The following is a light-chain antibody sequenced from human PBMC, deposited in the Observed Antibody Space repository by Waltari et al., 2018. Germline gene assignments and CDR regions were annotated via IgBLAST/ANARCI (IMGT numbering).Light chain of an antibody. CDR3: QHYDGSPYT. CDR2: GSS. Sequence: EIVLTQSPGTLSLSPGERATLSCRASESVKGTYLVWYQQKPGQAPRVLIYGSSKRATGIPDRFSGSGSGRDFTLTISRLEPEDFAMYYCQHYDGSPYTFGPGTKLEIK. CDR1: ESVKGTY. V-gene: IGKV3-20*01. J-gene: IGKJ3*01.